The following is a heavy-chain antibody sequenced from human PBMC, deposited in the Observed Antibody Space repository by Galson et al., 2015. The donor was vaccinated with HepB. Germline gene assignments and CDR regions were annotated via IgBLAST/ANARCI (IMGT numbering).Heavy chain of an antibody. D-gene: IGHD1-20*01. Sequence: SVKVSCKASGYTFTRYAMHWVRQAPGQRLEWMGWINAGNGNTKYSQKFQGRVTITRDTSASTAYMELSSLRSEDTAVFYCAREDGITNVDYWGQGTLVTVSS. J-gene: IGHJ4*02. CDR2: INAGNGNT. CDR3: AREDGITNVDY. V-gene: IGHV1-3*01. CDR1: GYTFTRYA.